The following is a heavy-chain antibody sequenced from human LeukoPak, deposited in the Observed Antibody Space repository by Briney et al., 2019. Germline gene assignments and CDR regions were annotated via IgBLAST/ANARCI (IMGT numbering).Heavy chain of an antibody. Sequence: PSQTLSLTCTVSGGSISSGDYYWSWIRQPPGKGLEWIGYIYYSGSTYYNPSLKSRVTISVDQSKNQFSLKLSSVTAADTGVYYCARVGGDYYDSSGYYPPIDPWGQGTLVTVSS. D-gene: IGHD3-22*01. V-gene: IGHV4-30-4*08. CDR2: IYYSGST. J-gene: IGHJ5*02. CDR3: ARVGGDYYDSSGYYPPIDP. CDR1: GGSISSGDYY.